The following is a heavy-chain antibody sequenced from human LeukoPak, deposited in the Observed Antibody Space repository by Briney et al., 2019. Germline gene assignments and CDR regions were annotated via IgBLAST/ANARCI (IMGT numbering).Heavy chain of an antibody. D-gene: IGHD7-27*01. CDR1: GFIFSNYW. Sequence: GGSLRLSCAASGFIFSNYWMNWVRQAPGRGLEWVANIKDDATETYYVDSVRGRFIISRDNAKQSVHLQMNSLRAEDSGLYYCARDLSPASAFWAWGQGTRVTVSS. J-gene: IGHJ3*01. CDR3: ARDLSPASAFWA. V-gene: IGHV3-7*01. CDR2: IKDDATET.